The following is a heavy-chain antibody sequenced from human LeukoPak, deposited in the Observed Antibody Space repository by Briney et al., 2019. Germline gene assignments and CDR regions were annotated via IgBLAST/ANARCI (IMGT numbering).Heavy chain of an antibody. CDR1: GFTFSRSG. D-gene: IGHD5-12*01. CDR3: ARSHVYGFMWGPSGS. Sequence: GGSLRLSCAPSGFTFSRSGIHWVRQAPGKGLEWVAVISYDGSDKYYAESVKGRFTISRDNSKNTLNLQMNSLRVEDTAVYYCARSHVYGFMWGPSGSWGRGTLVTVSS. CDR2: ISYDGSDK. J-gene: IGHJ5*02. V-gene: IGHV3-30*04.